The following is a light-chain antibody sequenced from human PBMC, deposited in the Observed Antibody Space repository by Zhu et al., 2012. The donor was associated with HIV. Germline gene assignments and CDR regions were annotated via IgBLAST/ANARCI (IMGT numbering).Light chain of an antibody. V-gene: IGKV3-20*01. CDR1: QSVSTDN. CDR3: QQYNNSPT. CDR2: ATS. J-gene: IGKJ1*01. Sequence: EIVLTQSPGTLSLSPGEGATLSCRASQSVSTDNLAWYQQKPGQAPSLVMYATSIRATGIPDRFSGGLSGTDFILTISRLEPEDFAIYYCQQYNNSPTFGQGTKVEIK.